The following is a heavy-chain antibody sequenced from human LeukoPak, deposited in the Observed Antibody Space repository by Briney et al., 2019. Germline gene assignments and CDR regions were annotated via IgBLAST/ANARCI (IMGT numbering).Heavy chain of an antibody. CDR3: AKGGYYDILTGYYRDYYYYGMDV. CDR1: GFTFSSYA. Sequence: GGSLRLSCAASGFTFSSYAMSWVRQAPGKGLEWVSAISGSGGSTYYADSVKGRFTISRDNSKNTLYLQMNSLRAEDTAVYYCAKGGYYDILTGYYRDYYYYGMDVWGQGTTVTVSS. CDR2: ISGSGGST. J-gene: IGHJ6*02. D-gene: IGHD3-9*01. V-gene: IGHV3-23*01.